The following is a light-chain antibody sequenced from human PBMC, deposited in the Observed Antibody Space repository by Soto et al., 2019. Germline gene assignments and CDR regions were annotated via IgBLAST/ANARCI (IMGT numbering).Light chain of an antibody. J-gene: IGKJ1*01. V-gene: IGKV3-20*01. CDR2: DTS. CDR1: QSVSIH. Sequence: ERVMTESKGTLSVSLGERATLSCRASQSVSIHLAWYQQKPGQAPRLLIYDTSTRATGIPARFSGSGSGTDFTLTISRLEPEDFAVYYCQQYGSSPTWTFGQGTKVDIK. CDR3: QQYGSSPTWT.